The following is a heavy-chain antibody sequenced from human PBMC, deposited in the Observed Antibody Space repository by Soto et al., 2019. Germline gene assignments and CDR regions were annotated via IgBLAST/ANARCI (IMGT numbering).Heavy chain of an antibody. V-gene: IGHV4-39*01. CDR3: ARHPSNFWFDP. CDR1: GGSISSGGYY. J-gene: IGHJ5*02. Sequence: QVQLQESGPGLVKPSQTLSLTCTVSGGSISSGGYYWTWIRQHPGKGLEWIGSIYYSGSTYYNPSLKSRVTVSVDTSKNQFSLKLSSVTAADTAVYYCARHPSNFWFDPWGQGTLVTVSS. D-gene: IGHD4-4*01. CDR2: IYYSGST.